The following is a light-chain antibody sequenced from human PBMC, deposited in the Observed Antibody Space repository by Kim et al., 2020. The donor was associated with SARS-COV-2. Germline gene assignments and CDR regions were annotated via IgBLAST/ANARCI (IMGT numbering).Light chain of an antibody. CDR2: REN. Sequence: VSGAARQTATITCGADIADRSVHWYHQKPGQAPLLLIYRENNRPSGISERFSGSESGDTATLTITAAHAGDEADYYCQVWDTRTVRFGGGTQLTVL. CDR3: QVWDTRTVR. CDR1: IADRS. V-gene: IGLV3-9*02. J-gene: IGLJ2*01.